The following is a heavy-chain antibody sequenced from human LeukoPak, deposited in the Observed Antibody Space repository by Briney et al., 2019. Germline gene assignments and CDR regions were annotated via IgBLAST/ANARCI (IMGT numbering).Heavy chain of an antibody. V-gene: IGHV3-74*01. CDR3: ARDGDAEWELPGVADY. J-gene: IGHJ4*02. D-gene: IGHD1-26*01. CDR1: GFTFSSYW. Sequence: GGSLRLSCAASGFTFSSYWMHWVRQAPGKGLVWVSRINTDGSSTSYADSVKGRFTISRDNAKNTLYLQMNSLRAEDTAVYYCARDGDAEWELPGVADYWGQGTLVTVSS. CDR2: INTDGSST.